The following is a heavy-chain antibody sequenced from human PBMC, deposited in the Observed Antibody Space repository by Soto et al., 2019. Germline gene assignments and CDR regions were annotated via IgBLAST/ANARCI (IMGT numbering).Heavy chain of an antibody. V-gene: IGHV3-53*04. D-gene: IGHD3-10*01. CDR1: GFTVSSNY. CDR2: IYSGGST. CDR3: ARGATYYYGSGEFDY. Sequence: EVQLVESGGGLVQPGGSLRLSCAASGFTVSSNYMSWVRQAPGKGLEWVSVIYSGGSTYYADSVKGRFTISRHNSKNTLYLQMNSLRAADTAVYYCARGATYYYGSGEFDYWGQGTLVTVSS. J-gene: IGHJ4*02.